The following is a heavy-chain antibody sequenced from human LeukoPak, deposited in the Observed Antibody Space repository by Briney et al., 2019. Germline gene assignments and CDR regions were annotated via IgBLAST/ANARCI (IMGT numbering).Heavy chain of an antibody. CDR3: ARDTGGDFDS. CDR2: ISSSGGTI. V-gene: IGHV3-48*03. D-gene: IGHD1-14*01. CDR1: GFTFSSYE. Sequence: GGSLRLSCAASGFTFSSYEMNWVRQAPGKGLEWVSYISSSGGTIYYADSVKGRFTISRDNSKNTLYLQMNSLRTEDTAVYYCARDTGGDFDSWGQGTLVTVSS. J-gene: IGHJ4*02.